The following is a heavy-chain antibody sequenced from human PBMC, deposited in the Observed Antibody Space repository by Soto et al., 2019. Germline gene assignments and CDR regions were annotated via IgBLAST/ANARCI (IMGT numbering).Heavy chain of an antibody. J-gene: IGHJ4*02. V-gene: IGHV1-2*04. Sequence: GASVKVSCKGSGYTFTGYYIHWVRQAPGQGLEWMGWINPTSGGTKYEQNFQGWVTITRDASISTAYMELSSLRSNDTAVYYCARFREGTANFDYWSQGTPVTVSS. CDR3: ARFREGTANFDY. CDR2: INPTSGGT. CDR1: GYTFTGYY.